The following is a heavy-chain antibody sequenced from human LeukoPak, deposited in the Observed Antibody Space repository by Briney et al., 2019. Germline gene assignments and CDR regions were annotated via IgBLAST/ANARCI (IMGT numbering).Heavy chain of an antibody. CDR2: IYPGDSDT. CDR3: ARHNSGSGSYYNHADY. J-gene: IGHJ4*02. V-gene: IGHV5-51*01. D-gene: IGHD3-10*01. CDR1: GYSFNSHW. Sequence: GESLKISCKGSGYSFNSHWIGWVRQMPGKGLEWMGIIYPGDSDTRYSPSFQGQVTISADKSISTAYLQWSSLKASDTAMYYCARHNSGSGSYYNHADYWGQGTLVTVSS.